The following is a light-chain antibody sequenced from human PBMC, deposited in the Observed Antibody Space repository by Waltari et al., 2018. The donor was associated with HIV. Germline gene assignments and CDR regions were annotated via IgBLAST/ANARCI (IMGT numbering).Light chain of an antibody. CDR2: EVS. Sequence: QSALNQPASVSGSPGQSITISCPGTHSDVGGYNYVSWYQQHPGKAPKLMIYEVSNRPSGVSNRFSGSKSGNTASLTISGLQAEDEADYYCSSYTSSSTLVVFGGGTKLTVL. J-gene: IGLJ3*02. CDR1: HSDVGGYNY. V-gene: IGLV2-14*01. CDR3: SSYTSSSTLVV.